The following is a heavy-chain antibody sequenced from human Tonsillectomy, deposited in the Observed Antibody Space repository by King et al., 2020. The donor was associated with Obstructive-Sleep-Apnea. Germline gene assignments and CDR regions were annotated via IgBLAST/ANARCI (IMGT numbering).Heavy chain of an antibody. CDR2: ISHDGRSQ. CDR3: ARDGVTIFGVITFFDY. J-gene: IGHJ4*02. CDR1: GFSLSSYA. Sequence: VQLVESGGGVVQPGRSLRLSCAAAGFSLSSYAMHWVRLAPGKGLEWVAFISHDGRSQYYADSVKGRFTISRDNSKNTLYLQMSRLRAEDTAVYYCARDGVTIFGVITFFDYWGQGTLVTVSS. D-gene: IGHD3-3*01. V-gene: IGHV3-30*04.